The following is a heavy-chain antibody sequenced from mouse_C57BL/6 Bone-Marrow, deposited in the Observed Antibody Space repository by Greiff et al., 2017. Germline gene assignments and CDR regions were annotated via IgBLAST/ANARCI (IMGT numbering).Heavy chain of an antibody. CDR1: GYTFTSYW. CDR3: AGCSPYAMDY. Sequence: QVQLQQSGAELVKPGASVKLSCKASGYTFTSYWMHWVKQRPGQGLEWIGMIHPNSGSTNYNEKFKSKATLTVDKSSSTAYMQLSSLTSEDSAVYYCAGCSPYAMDYWGRGTSVTVSS. V-gene: IGHV1-64*01. D-gene: IGHD3-3*01. CDR2: IHPNSGST. J-gene: IGHJ4*01.